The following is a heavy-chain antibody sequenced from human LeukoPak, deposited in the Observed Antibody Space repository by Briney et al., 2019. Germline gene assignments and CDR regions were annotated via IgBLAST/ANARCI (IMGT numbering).Heavy chain of an antibody. CDR3: AKDRWGHIFYFDY. D-gene: IGHD2-21*01. Sequence: GGSLRLSCAASGFTFSGYAMTWVRQAPGKGLEWVSIITGSGGTTFYADSVKGRFTISRDNSRDTLYLQMTSLRAEDTAVYYCAKDRWGHIFYFDYWGQGTLVTVSS. CDR2: ITGSGGTT. CDR1: GFTFSGYA. J-gene: IGHJ4*02. V-gene: IGHV3-23*01.